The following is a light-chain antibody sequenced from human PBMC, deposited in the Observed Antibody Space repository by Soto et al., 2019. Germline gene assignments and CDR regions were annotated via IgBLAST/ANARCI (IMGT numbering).Light chain of an antibody. Sequence: QSVLIQPPSVSGSPGQSVTISCTGTSSDVGSYDYVSWYQQHPGKVPKLMIYNVNKQPSGVPDRFSGSKSGNTASMTISGLQAEDEADYYCCSYAGSYTYVFGTGTKVTVL. CDR3: CSYAGSYTYV. J-gene: IGLJ1*01. CDR2: NVN. V-gene: IGLV2-11*01. CDR1: SSDVGSYDY.